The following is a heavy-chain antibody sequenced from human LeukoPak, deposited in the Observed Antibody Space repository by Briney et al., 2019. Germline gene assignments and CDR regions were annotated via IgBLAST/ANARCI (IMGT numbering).Heavy chain of an antibody. CDR3: ARVRWAGGYSYGLFDY. J-gene: IGHJ4*02. V-gene: IGHV3-7*03. D-gene: IGHD5-18*01. CDR1: GFTFSSYW. Sequence: GGSLRLSCAASGFTFSSYWMSWVRQAPGKGLEWVANIKQDGSEKYYVDSVKGRFTISRDNAKNSLYLKMNSLRAEDTAVYYCARVRWAGGYSYGLFDYCGQGTLVTVSS. CDR2: IKQDGSEK.